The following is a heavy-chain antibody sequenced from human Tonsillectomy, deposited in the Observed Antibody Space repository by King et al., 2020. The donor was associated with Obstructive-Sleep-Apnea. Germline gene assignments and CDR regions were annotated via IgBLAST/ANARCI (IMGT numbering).Heavy chain of an antibody. J-gene: IGHJ4*02. CDR2: IYPGDSDT. CDR1: GYSFTSYW. Sequence: VQLVESGAEVKKPGESLKISCKGSGYSFTSYWISWVRQMPGKGLEWMGIIYPGDSDTRYSPSFQGQVTISADKSIRTAYLQWSSLKASDTAMYYCARLPGYYYDSSGYYLGLDYWGQGTLVTVSS. CDR3: ARLPGYYYDSSGYYLGLDY. D-gene: IGHD3-22*01. V-gene: IGHV5-51*01.